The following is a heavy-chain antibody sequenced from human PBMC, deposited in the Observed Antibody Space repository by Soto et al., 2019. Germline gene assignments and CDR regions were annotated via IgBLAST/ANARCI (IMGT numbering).Heavy chain of an antibody. J-gene: IGHJ4*02. CDR3: ARDPDTSSKIDY. CDR1: GFTFSDYY. Sequence: QVQLVESGGGLVKPGGSLRLSCVASGFTFSDYYMGWVRQAPGKGLEWVSYIHSSGTTLYYADSVKGRFTISRDNAKNSLYLQMNSLRAEDTAVYYCARDPDTSSKIDYWGQGTLVTVSS. V-gene: IGHV3-11*01. D-gene: IGHD2-2*01. CDR2: IHSSGTTL.